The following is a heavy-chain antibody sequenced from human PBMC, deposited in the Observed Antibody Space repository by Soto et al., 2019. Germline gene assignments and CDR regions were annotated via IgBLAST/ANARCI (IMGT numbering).Heavy chain of an antibody. V-gene: IGHV5-51*01. CDR1: GYSFTNYW. CDR2: IYPGDSDT. J-gene: IGHJ5*02. Sequence: EVQLVQSGAEVKKPGESLKISCKASGYSFTNYWIGWVRQPPGKGLEWMGIIYPGDSDTRYSPSFQGQVTISADKSISTAYLQWSSLKASDTAIYYCARHVKPHDYGDYAWFDPWGQGTLVTVSS. CDR3: ARHVKPHDYGDYAWFDP. D-gene: IGHD4-17*01.